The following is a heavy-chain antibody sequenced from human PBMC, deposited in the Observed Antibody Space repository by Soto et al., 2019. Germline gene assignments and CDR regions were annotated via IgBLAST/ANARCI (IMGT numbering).Heavy chain of an antibody. V-gene: IGHV2-5*02. CDR2: IYWDDDK. D-gene: IGHD6-13*01. J-gene: IGHJ3*02. CDR3: TQTGPPADHAFDI. CDR1: GFSLSTSGVG. Sequence: QITLKESGPTLVKPTQTLTLTCTFSGFSLSTSGVGVGWIRQPPGKALEWLALIYWDDDKRYSPSLKSRLTLTKATAKSRVVLTITTVPPAENARYYCTQTGPPADHAFDIWGQGTMVTVSS.